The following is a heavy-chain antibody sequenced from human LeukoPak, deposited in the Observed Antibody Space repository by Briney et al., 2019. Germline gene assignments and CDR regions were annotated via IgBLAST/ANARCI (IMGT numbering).Heavy chain of an antibody. CDR1: GFTFSSYE. CDR2: ISSSGSTI. Sequence: GGSLRLSCAASGFTFSSYEMKWVRQAPGKGREGVSYISSSGSTIYYADSVKGRLTISRDNAKNSLYLQMNSLRAEDTAVYYCARGRSSGYAGTFDYWGQGILVTVSS. CDR3: ARGRSSGYAGTFDY. V-gene: IGHV3-48*03. J-gene: IGHJ4*02. D-gene: IGHD3-22*01.